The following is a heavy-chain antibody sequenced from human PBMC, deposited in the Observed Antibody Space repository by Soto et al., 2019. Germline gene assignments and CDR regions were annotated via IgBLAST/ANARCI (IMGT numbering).Heavy chain of an antibody. J-gene: IGHJ3*02. V-gene: IGHV3-23*01. D-gene: IGHD2-8*02. CDR1: GFSFSRYG. CDR3: AKATATGGGAFDI. Sequence: PGGSLRLSCAASGFSFSRYGIHWVRQAPGKGLEWVSTILVGGSTHYEDSVKGRFTISRDRSKNTVYLQMNSLTAGDTAVYYCAKATATGGGAFDICGQGTMVTVSS. CDR2: ILVGGST.